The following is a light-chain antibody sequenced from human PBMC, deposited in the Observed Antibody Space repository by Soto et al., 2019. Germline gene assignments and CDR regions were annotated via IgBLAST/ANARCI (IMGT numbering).Light chain of an antibody. J-gene: IGLJ3*02. CDR1: SSNIGADYD. V-gene: IGLV1-40*01. CDR3: QSFDSSLSGSV. Sequence: QSVLTQPPSMSGAPGQRVTISCTGSSSNIGADYDVHWYQHLPGRAPKLLVYANTNQPSGVPDRFSGSKSGTSASLAITGLQAEDEADYYCQSFDSSLSGSVFGGGTKLTVL. CDR2: ANT.